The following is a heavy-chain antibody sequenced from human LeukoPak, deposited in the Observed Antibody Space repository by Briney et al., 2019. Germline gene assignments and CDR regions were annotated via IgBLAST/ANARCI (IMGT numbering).Heavy chain of an antibody. D-gene: IGHD3-10*01. Sequence: GGSLRLSCAASGFTVSSNDMTWVRQTPGRGLEWVSIIYSGGNTYYADSVKGRFTISRDNSKNTLYLQMNSLRDEDTAVFYCARDRPGDGYFDYWGQGTLVTVSS. CDR1: GFTVSSND. CDR2: IYSGGNT. V-gene: IGHV3-66*01. J-gene: IGHJ4*02. CDR3: ARDRPGDGYFDY.